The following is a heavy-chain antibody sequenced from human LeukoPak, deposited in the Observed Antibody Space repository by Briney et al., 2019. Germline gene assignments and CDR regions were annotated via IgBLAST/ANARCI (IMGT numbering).Heavy chain of an antibody. CDR1: GSTFSSYA. J-gene: IGHJ4*02. V-gene: IGHV3-64*01. CDR2: ISGNGGNT. D-gene: IGHD2-15*01. Sequence: GGSLRLSCAASGSTFSSYAMHWVRQAPGKGLEYVSAISGNGGNTFYANSVKGGFTISRDNSKNTLYLQMGSLKPEDMAVYYCARDSCSGDRCWRYFVNWGQGTLVTVSS. CDR3: ARDSCSGDRCWRYFVN.